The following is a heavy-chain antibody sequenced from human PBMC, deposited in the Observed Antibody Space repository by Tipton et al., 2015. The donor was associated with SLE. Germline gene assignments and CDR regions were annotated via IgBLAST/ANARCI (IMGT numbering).Heavy chain of an antibody. J-gene: IGHJ4*02. CDR1: GFTFSSYA. V-gene: IGHV3-23*01. D-gene: IGHD3-10*01. CDR2: ISGSGGST. Sequence: AVSGFTFSSYAMSWVRQAPGKGLEWVSAISGSGGSTYYADSVKGRFTISRDNSKNTLYLQMNSLRAEDTAVYYCAKVPYYYGSGRRNYWGQGTLVTVSS. CDR3: AKVPYYYGSGRRNY.